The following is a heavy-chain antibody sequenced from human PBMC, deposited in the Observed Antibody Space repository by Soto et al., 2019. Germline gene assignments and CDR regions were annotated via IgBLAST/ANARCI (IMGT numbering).Heavy chain of an antibody. J-gene: IGHJ4*02. V-gene: IGHV1-2*02. CDR3: ARDLDEYYYDSSGLVY. D-gene: IGHD3-22*01. CDR2: INPNSGGT. CDR1: GYTFTGYY. Sequence: GASVKVSCKASGYTFTGYYMHWVRQAPGQGLEWMGWINPNSGGTNYAQKFQGRVTMTRDTSTSTAYMELSRLRSDDTAVYYCARDLDEYYYDSSGLVYWGQGTLVTVSS.